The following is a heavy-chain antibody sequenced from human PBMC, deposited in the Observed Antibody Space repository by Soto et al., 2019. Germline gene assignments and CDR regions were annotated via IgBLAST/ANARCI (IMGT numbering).Heavy chain of an antibody. Sequence: EVQLLESGGGLVQPGGSLRLSCAASGFRLSDSAVSWVRQAPGKGLEWVSSVTVTGDSAFYSDSVKGRFTISRDISKSTLYLQINSLRAEDTAVYYCAKNGCSYPACYTYYYYVDVWGRGTTVTVSS. D-gene: IGHD2-15*01. CDR3: AKNGCSYPACYTYYYYVDV. V-gene: IGHV3-23*01. CDR1: GFRLSDSA. CDR2: VTVTGDSA. J-gene: IGHJ6*03.